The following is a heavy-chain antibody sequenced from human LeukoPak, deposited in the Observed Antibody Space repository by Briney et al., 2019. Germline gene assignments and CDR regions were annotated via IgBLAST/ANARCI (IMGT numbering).Heavy chain of an antibody. CDR3: ARLRWLVEGGYFDY. Sequence: GGSLRISCAAAGFTFSSYWMTWVRQAPGQGLAWVANIKQDGSEKYYVDSVKGRFTISRDNAKNSLYLQMNSLRAEDTAVYYCARLRWLVEGGYFDYWGQGTLVTVSS. J-gene: IGHJ4*02. D-gene: IGHD6-19*01. CDR2: IKQDGSEK. V-gene: IGHV3-7*01. CDR1: GFTFSSYW.